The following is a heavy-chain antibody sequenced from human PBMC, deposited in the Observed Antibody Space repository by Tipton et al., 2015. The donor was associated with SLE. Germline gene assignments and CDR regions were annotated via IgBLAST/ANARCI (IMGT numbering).Heavy chain of an antibody. D-gene: IGHD3-10*01. V-gene: IGHV3-9*01. CDR1: GFTFDDYA. CDR3: AKDFIRHYYGSGTWYFDL. CDR2: ISWNSGSI. J-gene: IGHJ2*01. Sequence: SLRLSCAASGFTFDDYAMHWVRQAPGKGLEWVSGISWNSGSIGYADSVKGRFTISRDNAKNSLYLQMNSLRAEDTALYYCAKDFIRHYYGSGTWYFDLWGRGTLVTVSS.